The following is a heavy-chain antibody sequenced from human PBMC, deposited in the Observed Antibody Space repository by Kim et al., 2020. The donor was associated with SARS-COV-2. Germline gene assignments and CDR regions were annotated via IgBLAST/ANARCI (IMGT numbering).Heavy chain of an antibody. CDR3: TADLMGATGMAY. Sequence: AGSVEGRFSFSREDSKSSLYLQMNSLKSEDTAVYYCTADLMGATGMAYWGQGILVTVSS. V-gene: IGHV3-72*01. D-gene: IGHD1-26*01. J-gene: IGHJ4*02.